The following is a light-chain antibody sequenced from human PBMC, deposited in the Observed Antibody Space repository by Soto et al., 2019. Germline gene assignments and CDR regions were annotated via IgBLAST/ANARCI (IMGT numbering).Light chain of an antibody. CDR2: VAS. CDR1: QTVSSSY. CDR3: QQYESPPWT. Sequence: EIVLTQSPGTLSLSPGERASLSCRASQTVSSSYLAGYQQKPGQAPRLLIYVASSRATGIPDRFSGSGSGTDFTLTIDRLELEDFAVYYCQQYESPPWTFGQGTKVEIK. V-gene: IGKV3-20*01. J-gene: IGKJ1*01.